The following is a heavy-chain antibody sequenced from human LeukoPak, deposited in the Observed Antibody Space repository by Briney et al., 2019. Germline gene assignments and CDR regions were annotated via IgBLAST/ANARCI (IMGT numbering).Heavy chain of an antibody. CDR1: GYTFTGYY. Sequence: GASVKVSCKASGYTFTGYYMHWVRQAPGQGLEWMGWINPNSGGTNYAQKFQGRVTMTRDTSISTACMELSRLRSDDTAVYYCARYSGYEFYYDYWGQGTLVTVSS. CDR2: INPNSGGT. V-gene: IGHV1-2*02. CDR3: ARYSGYEFYYDY. D-gene: IGHD5-12*01. J-gene: IGHJ4*02.